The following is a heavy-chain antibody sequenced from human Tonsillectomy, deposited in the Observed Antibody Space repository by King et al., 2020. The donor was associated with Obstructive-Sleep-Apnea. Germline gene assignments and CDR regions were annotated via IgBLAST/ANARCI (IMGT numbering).Heavy chain of an antibody. CDR1: GFSLISSGVG. V-gene: IGHV2-5*02. CDR2: IYWADDK. Sequence: TLKESGPTLGKPTQTLTLTCTFSGFSLISSGVGVGWFGKAPGTALDWLALIYWADDKRYSPTLKSRVTITKDTSKNQVVLTMTNMDPVDTATYYCAHSRFSSSLWGMDVWGQGTTVTVSS. J-gene: IGHJ6*02. CDR3: AHSRFSSSLWGMDV. D-gene: IGHD6-13*01.